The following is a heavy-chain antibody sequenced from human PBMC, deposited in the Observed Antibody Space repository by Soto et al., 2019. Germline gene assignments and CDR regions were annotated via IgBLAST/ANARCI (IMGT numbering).Heavy chain of an antibody. V-gene: IGHV4-39*01. CDR3: ARRWGNSFDY. CDR2: IYYSGST. Sequence: PSETLSLTCTVSGGSISSYYWGWIRRPPGKGLEWIGSIYYSGSTYYNPSLKSRVTISVDTSKNQFSLKLSSVTAADTAVYYCARRWGNSFDYWGQGTLVTSPQ. D-gene: IGHD7-27*01. J-gene: IGHJ4*02. CDR1: GGSISSYY.